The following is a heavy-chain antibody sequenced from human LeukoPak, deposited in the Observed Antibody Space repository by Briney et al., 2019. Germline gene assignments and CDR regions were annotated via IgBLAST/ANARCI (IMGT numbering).Heavy chain of an antibody. Sequence: ASVKVSCKASGYTFTSYGISWVRQAPGQGLEWMGWISAYNGNTNYAQKLQGRVTMTTDTSTSTAYMELRSLRSDDTAVYYCARAKVSLADTAMVSWNWFDPWGQGTLVTVSS. CDR3: ARAKVSLADTAMVSWNWFDP. V-gene: IGHV1-18*01. D-gene: IGHD5-18*01. CDR2: ISAYNGNT. J-gene: IGHJ5*02. CDR1: GYTFTSYG.